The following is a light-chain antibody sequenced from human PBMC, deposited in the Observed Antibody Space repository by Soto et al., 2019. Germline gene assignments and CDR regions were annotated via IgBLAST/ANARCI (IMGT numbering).Light chain of an antibody. V-gene: IGLV3-9*01. Sequence: SYELTQPPSVSVALGQTARLTCGGNNIGSKNVHWYQQRPGQAPVLVIYRDKKRPSGIPERFSGSKSENTATLTISRAQAGDEAEYYCQVWDTSSTWYVFGTGTKLTVL. J-gene: IGLJ1*01. CDR2: RDK. CDR1: NIGSKN. CDR3: QVWDTSSTWYV.